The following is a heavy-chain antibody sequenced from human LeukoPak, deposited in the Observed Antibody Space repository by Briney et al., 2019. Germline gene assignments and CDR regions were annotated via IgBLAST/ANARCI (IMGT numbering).Heavy chain of an antibody. CDR2: IYPGDSDT. CDR1: GYSFTSYW. CDR3: ARRDGSSGWYKGWFDP. D-gene: IGHD6-19*01. V-gene: IGHV5-51*01. J-gene: IGHJ5*02. Sequence: GESLKISCKGSGYSFTSYWIGWVRQMPGKGLEWMGIIYPGDSDTRYSPSFQGQVTISADKSISTAYLQWSSLKASDTAMYYCARRDGSSGWYKGWFDPWGQGTLVTVSS.